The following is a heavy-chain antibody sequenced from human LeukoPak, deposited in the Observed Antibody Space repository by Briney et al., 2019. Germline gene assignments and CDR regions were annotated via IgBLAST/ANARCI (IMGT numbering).Heavy chain of an antibody. J-gene: IGHJ3*02. CDR3: ASLLGGPGEPSWGRRAFDI. CDR1: GGSISSYY. V-gene: IGHV4-59*01. D-gene: IGHD3-16*01. Sequence: SETLSLTCTVSGGSISSYYWSWIRQPPGKGLEWIGYIYYSGSTNYNPSLKSRVTISVDTSKNQFSLKLSSVTAADTAVYYCASLLGGPGEPSWGRRAFDIWGQGTMVTVSS. CDR2: IYYSGST.